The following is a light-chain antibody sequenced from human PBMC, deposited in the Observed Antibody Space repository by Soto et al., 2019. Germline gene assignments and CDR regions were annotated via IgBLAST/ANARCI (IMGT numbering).Light chain of an antibody. V-gene: IGKV3-11*01. CDR3: QQRSNWFT. CDR2: DAS. Sequence: EIVLTQSPATLSLSPGERATLSYRASQSVSSYLAWYQQKPGQAPGLLIYDASNRATGIPARFSGSGSGTDFTLTISSLEPEDFAVYYCQQRSNWFTFGGGTKVEIK. CDR1: QSVSSY. J-gene: IGKJ4*01.